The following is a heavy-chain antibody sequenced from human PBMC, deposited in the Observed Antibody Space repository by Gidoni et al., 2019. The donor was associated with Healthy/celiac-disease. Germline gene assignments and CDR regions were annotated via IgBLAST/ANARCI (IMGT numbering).Heavy chain of an antibody. CDR2: IYTSGST. D-gene: IGHD6-13*01. CDR3: ARGVAAAGHFDY. V-gene: IGHV4-61*02. CDR1: GCSISSGSYY. Sequence: PSQTLSLTCTVSGCSISSGSYYWSWIRQPAGKGLEWIGRIYTSGSTNYNPSLKSRVTISVDTSKNQFSLKLSYVTAADTAVYYCARGVAAAGHFDYWGQGTLVTVSS. J-gene: IGHJ4*02.